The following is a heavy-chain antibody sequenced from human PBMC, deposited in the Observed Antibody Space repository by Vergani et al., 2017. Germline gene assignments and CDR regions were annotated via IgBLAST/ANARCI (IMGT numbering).Heavy chain of an antibody. V-gene: IGHV1-69*04. CDR1: GGTFSSNS. CDR2: IIPILGIA. CDR3: ARGQYYYDSSGYYYYYYGMDV. J-gene: IGHJ6*04. D-gene: IGHD3-22*01. Sequence: QGQLAQSGAEVKKPGSSVKVSCKASGGTFSSNSISWVRQAPGQGLEWMGRIIPILGIANYAQKFQGSVTITTDKSTSKANMELSSLRSEDTAVYYWARGQYYYDSSGYYYYYYGMDVWGEGTTVTVSS.